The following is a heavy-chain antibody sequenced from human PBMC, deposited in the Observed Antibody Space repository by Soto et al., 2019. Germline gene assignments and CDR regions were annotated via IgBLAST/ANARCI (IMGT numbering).Heavy chain of an antibody. D-gene: IGHD2-2*01. CDR1: GGSFSGYY. J-gene: IGHJ3*02. CDR2: INHSGST. V-gene: IGHV4-34*01. Sequence: SETLSLTCAVYGGSFSGYYWSWIRQPPGKGLEWIGEINHSGSTNYNPSLKSRVTISVDTSKNQFSLKLSSVTAADTAVYYCARARQIIVVVPAASDAFDIWGQGTMVTVSS. CDR3: ARARQIIVVVPAASDAFDI.